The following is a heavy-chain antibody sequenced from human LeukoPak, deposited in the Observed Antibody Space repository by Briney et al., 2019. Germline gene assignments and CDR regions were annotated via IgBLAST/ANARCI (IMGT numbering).Heavy chain of an antibody. CDR2: IYYSGST. CDR1: GGPISSHY. Sequence: SETLSLTCTVSGGPISSHYWSWIRQPPGKGLEWIGYIYYSGSTNYSPSLKSRVTISVDTSKNQFSLKLSSVTAADTAVYYCARGGSSWPYYYYYMDVWGKGTTVTVSS. J-gene: IGHJ6*03. D-gene: IGHD6-13*01. CDR3: ARGGSSWPYYYYYMDV. V-gene: IGHV4-59*11.